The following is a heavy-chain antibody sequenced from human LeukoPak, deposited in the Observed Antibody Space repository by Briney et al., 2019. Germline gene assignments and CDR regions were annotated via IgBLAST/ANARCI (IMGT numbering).Heavy chain of an antibody. CDR1: GGSISSYY. CDR3: ARHPNYYDSSGYVDY. J-gene: IGHJ4*02. CDR2: IYYSGST. V-gene: IGHV4-59*08. D-gene: IGHD3-22*01. Sequence: SETLSLTCTVSGGSISSYYWSWIRQPPGKGLERIGYIYYSGSTNYNPSLKSRVTISVDTSKNQFSLKLSSVTAADTAVYYCARHPNYYDSSGYVDYWGQGTLVTVSS.